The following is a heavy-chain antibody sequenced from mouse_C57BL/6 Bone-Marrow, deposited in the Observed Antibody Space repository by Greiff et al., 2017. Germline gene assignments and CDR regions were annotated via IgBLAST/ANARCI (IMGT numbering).Heavy chain of an antibody. J-gene: IGHJ4*01. CDR2: IDPSDSYT. CDR1: GYTFTSYW. CDR3: ARSSGQLAMDY. Sequence: QVQLQQPGAELVRPGTSVKLSCKASGYTFTSYWMHWVKQRPGQGLEWIGVIDPSDSYTNYNQKFKGKATLTVDTSSSTAYMQLSSLTSVDSAVCYSARSSGQLAMDYWGQGTSVTVSA. V-gene: IGHV1-59*01. D-gene: IGHD3-2*02.